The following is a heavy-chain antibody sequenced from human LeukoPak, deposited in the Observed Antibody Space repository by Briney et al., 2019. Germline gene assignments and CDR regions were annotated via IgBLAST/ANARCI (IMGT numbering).Heavy chain of an antibody. J-gene: IGHJ4*02. CDR1: GGSVSSGSKY. Sequence: PSETLSLTCTVSGGSVSSGSKYWSWIRQPPGKGLEWIGYIYTSGSVNYNPSLESRVTISVDTSKNHFSLKLSSVTAADTAVYYCASPDYGGNSAHYWGQGTLVTVSS. CDR3: ASPDYGGNSAHY. D-gene: IGHD4-23*01. CDR2: IYTSGSV. V-gene: IGHV4-61*03.